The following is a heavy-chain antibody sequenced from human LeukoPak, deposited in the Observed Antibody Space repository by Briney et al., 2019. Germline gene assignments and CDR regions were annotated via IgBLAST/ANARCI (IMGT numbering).Heavy chain of an antibody. CDR3: ARDINYDILTGHNWFDP. D-gene: IGHD3-9*01. CDR1: GGSISSGSIY. J-gene: IGHJ5*02. Sequence: SETLSLTCSVSGGSISSGSIYWNWIRQPAGKGLEWIGRIYTTGSTNYNPSLKSRVTISLDTSKNQFSLKLSSVTAADTAVYYCARDINYDILTGHNWFDPWGQGTLVTVSS. CDR2: IYTTGST. V-gene: IGHV4-61*02.